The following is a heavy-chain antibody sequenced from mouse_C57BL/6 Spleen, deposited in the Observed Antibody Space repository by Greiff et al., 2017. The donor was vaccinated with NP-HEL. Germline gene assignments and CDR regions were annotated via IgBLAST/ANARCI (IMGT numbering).Heavy chain of an antibody. D-gene: IGHD1-3*01. V-gene: IGHV5-12*01. CDR2: ISNGGGST. J-gene: IGHJ1*03. CDR1: GFTFSDYY. CDR3: ARHFYIGGYFDV. Sequence: EVQGVESGGGLVQPGGSLKLSCAASGFTFSDYYMYWVRQTPEKRLEWVAYISNGGGSTYYPDTVKGRFTISRDNAKNTLYLQMSRLKSEDTAMYYCARHFYIGGYFDVWGTGTTVTVSS.